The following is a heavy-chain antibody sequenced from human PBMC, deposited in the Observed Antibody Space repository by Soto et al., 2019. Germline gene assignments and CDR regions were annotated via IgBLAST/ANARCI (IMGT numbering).Heavy chain of an antibody. CDR2: IFHSGSV. V-gene: IGHV4-4*02. CDR3: ARDGDGYNY. Sequence: SETLSLTCAVSGGSISSSNWWSWVRQPPGKGLEWIGEIFHSGSVTYNPSLKSRVTTSLDKSTNQFSLRLTSVTAADTAVYYCARDGDGYNYWGQGTLVTVSS. J-gene: IGHJ4*02. D-gene: IGHD5-12*01. CDR1: GGSISSSNW.